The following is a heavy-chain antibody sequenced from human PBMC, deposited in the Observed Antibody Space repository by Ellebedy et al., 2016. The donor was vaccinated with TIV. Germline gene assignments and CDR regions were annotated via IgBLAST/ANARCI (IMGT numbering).Heavy chain of an antibody. CDR1: DFSFRPYG. J-gene: IGHJ3*01. Sequence: GESLKISCAASDFSFRPYGMYWVRQAPGKGLEWAAFIQYDESDKHYAESVKGRFTISRDNSKKILYLQMNNLRTDDTAVYYCAKLIQHTDRGAIDVWGQGTMVTVSS. D-gene: IGHD2-2*02. CDR3: AKLIQHTDRGAIDV. CDR2: IQYDESDK. V-gene: IGHV3-30*02.